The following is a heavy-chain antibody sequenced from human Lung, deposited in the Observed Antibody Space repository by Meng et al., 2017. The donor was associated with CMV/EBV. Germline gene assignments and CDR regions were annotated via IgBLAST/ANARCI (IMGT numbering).Heavy chain of an antibody. CDR2: ISAYSENT. CDR3: ARVVVHYYARGDNADYSDY. D-gene: IGHD3-10*02. CDR1: FNNYG. V-gene: IGHV1-18*04. J-gene: IGHJ4*02. Sequence: FNNYGPIWVRHAPGKGLEWVGGISAYSENTNYAQKIQDRVTMTTHTSSNTAYMELRSLRSDDTAIYYCARVVVHYYARGDNADYSDYWGQGTLVTVSS.